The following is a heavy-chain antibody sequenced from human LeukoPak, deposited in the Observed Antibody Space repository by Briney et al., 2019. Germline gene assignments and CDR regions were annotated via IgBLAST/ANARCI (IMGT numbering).Heavy chain of an antibody. D-gene: IGHD1-14*01. CDR2: ISGSGGST. Sequence: PGGSLRLSCAASGFTFSSYAMSWVRQAPGKGLEWVSAISGSGGSTYYADSVQGRFTIPRDNSKNTLYLQMGSLRAEDMAVYYCARSVFRYGSYYFDYWGQGTLVTVSS. CDR3: ARSVFRYGSYYFDY. J-gene: IGHJ4*02. CDR1: GFTFSSYA. V-gene: IGHV3-23*01.